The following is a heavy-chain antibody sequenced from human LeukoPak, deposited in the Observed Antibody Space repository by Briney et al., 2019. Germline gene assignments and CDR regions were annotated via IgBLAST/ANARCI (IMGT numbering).Heavy chain of an antibody. Sequence: ASVKVSCKASGYTFTDYYMHWVRQAPGQGLEWVGWINPNSGVTNYPLKFQGRVTMTRDRSISTAYMELSSLRSDDTAVYYCESANGGYNGQGAFDIWGQGTMVTVSS. CDR1: GYTFTDYY. V-gene: IGHV1-2*02. CDR2: INPNSGVT. D-gene: IGHD5-12*01. J-gene: IGHJ3*02. CDR3: ESANGGYNGQGAFDI.